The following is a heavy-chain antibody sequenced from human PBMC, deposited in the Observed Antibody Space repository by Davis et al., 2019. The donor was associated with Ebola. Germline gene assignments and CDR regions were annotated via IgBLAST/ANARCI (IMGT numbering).Heavy chain of an antibody. V-gene: IGHV4-61*01. CDR3: ARQKSHYYYYGMDV. J-gene: IGHJ6*02. CDR1: GGSVSSGSYY. CDR2: IYYSGST. Sequence: SETLSLTCTVSGGSVSSGSYYWSWIRQPPGKGLEWIGYIYYSGSTNYNPSLKSRVTISVDTSKNQFSLKLSSVTAADTAVYYCARQKSHYYYYGMDVWGQGTTVTVSS.